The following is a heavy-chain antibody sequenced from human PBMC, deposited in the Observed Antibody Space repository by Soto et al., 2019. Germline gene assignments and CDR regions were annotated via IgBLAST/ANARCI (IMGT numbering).Heavy chain of an antibody. Sequence: GGSLRLSCAASGFTFSSYSMNWVRQAPGKGLEWVSYISSSSSTIYYADSVKGRFTISRDNAKNSLYLQMNSLRDEDTAVYYCARDAGRTSSGYYYGDNWFDPWGQGTLVTVSS. CDR2: ISSSSSTI. V-gene: IGHV3-48*02. J-gene: IGHJ5*02. CDR1: GFTFSSYS. CDR3: ARDAGRTSSGYYYGDNWFDP. D-gene: IGHD3-22*01.